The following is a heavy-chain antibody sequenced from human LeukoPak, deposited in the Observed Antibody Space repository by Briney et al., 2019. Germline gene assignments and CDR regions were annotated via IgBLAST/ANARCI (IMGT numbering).Heavy chain of an antibody. CDR3: ARDRHDYGDYGARWERGFDC. CDR1: GFTFSYYY. Sequence: PGGSLRLSCAASGFTFSYYYMSWIRQAPGKGLEWVSYISSSGSTIYYADSVKGRFTIARDNAKNSLYLQRNSLRAEDTAVYYCARDRHDYGDYGARWERGFDCWGQGALVS. CDR2: ISSSGSTI. D-gene: IGHD4-17*01. J-gene: IGHJ4*02. V-gene: IGHV3-11*04.